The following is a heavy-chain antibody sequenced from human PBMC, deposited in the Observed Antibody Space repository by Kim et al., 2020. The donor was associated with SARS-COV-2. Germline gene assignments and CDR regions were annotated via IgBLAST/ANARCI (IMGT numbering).Heavy chain of an antibody. V-gene: IGHV3-33*01. J-gene: IGHJ5*02. CDR3: ARKGSSGWYDWFDP. D-gene: IGHD6-19*01. Sequence: ADSVKGRFTNSRDNSKNTLYLQRNSLRAEDTAVYYCARKGSSGWYDWFDPWGQGTLVTGSS.